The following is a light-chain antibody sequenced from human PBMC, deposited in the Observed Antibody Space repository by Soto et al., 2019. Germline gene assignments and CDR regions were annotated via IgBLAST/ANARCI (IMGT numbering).Light chain of an antibody. CDR2: DAS. CDR1: QSVSTY. Sequence: EIVLTQSPATLSLSPGERATLSCRASQSVSTYLGWYQQKPGQAPRLLIYDASNRATGTPGRFSGSGSGTDVTLTISSLEPEDFAVYYCQHRRNWPWTFGQGTKVEVK. CDR3: QHRRNWPWT. V-gene: IGKV3-11*01. J-gene: IGKJ1*01.